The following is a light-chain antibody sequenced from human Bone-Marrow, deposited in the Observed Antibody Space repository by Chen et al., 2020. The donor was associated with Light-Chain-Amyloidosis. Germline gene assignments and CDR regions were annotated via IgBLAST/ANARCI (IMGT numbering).Light chain of an antibody. CDR3: QQRNNWPIT. J-gene: IGKJ5*01. Sequence: ETVLTQSPATLSLSPGERATLSCRASQSISSDLAWYQQKPGKAPRLLIYDASNSATGLPARFSGSGSGTDFTLTISSLEPEEFAVYYCQQRNNWPITFGQGTRLEI. CDR1: QSISSD. CDR2: DAS. V-gene: IGKV3-11*01.